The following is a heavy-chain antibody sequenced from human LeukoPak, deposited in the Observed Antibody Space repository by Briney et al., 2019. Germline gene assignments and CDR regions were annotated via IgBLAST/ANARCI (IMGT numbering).Heavy chain of an antibody. CDR2: IKQDGSEK. D-gene: IGHD3-10*01. V-gene: IGHV3-7*01. CDR3: GRDRGFGQADV. CDR1: GFTFSRYW. Sequence: GGSLTLSCAASGFTFSRYWMSWLRQAPGKGLEWVTNIKQDGSEKYYVDSVKGRFTISRDNVKNSLYLQMDRVRAEDTAVYYCGRDRGFGQADVWGKGTTVTASS. J-gene: IGHJ6*04.